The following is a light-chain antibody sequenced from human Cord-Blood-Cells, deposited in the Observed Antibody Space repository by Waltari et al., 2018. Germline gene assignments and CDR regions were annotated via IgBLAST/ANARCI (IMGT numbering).Light chain of an antibody. V-gene: IGLV3-10*01. CDR2: EDS. Sequence: SYELTQPPSVSVSPGQTARITCSGDALPKKYPWYQQKSGQAPVLVIYEDSKLPSGIPERFSGSSSGTMATVTISGAQVEDEADDYCYSTDSSGNYVFGTGTKVTVL. CDR3: YSTDSSGNYV. CDR1: ALPKKY. J-gene: IGLJ1*01.